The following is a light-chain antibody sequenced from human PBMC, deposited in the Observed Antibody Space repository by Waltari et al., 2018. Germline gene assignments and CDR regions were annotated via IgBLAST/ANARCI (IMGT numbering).Light chain of an antibody. J-gene: IGKJ1*01. Sequence: DIQMTQSPSSLSASVGDRVTITCQASQDISNYLNWYQQKPGKAPKLLIYDASNLETGVPSRFSGSGSGTEFTFTISSLQSDDSATYYCQQYRSYKSFGQGTKVEIK. CDR3: QQYRSYKS. CDR1: QDISNY. V-gene: IGKV1-33*01. CDR2: DAS.